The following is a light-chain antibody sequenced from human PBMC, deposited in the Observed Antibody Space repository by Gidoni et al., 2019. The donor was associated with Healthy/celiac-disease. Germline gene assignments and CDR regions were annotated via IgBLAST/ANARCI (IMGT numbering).Light chain of an antibody. J-gene: IGLJ7*01. CDR3: AAWDDSLSGLAV. CDR2: RNN. CDR1: SSNIGSNY. Sequence: QSVLTQPPSASGTPGPRVTISCSGSSSNIGSNYVYWYQQLPGPAPNLLIYRNNQRPSGVPDRFSGSKSGTSASLAISGLRSEDEADYYCAAWDDSLSGLAVFGGGTQLTVL. V-gene: IGLV1-47*01.